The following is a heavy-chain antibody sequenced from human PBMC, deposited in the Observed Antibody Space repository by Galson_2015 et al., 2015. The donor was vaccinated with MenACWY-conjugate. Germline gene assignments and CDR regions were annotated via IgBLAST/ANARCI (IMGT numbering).Heavy chain of an antibody. CDR1: GGSISSYY. V-gene: IGHV4-59*01. J-gene: IGHJ6*02. CDR3: ARSLGTVTPTLLGY. D-gene: IGHD4-11*01. CDR2: IYYSGST. Sequence: ETLSLTCTVSGGSISSYYWSWIRQPPGKGLEWIGYIYYSGSTNYNPSLKSRVTISEDTSKNQFSLKLSSVNAADTAVYYCARSLGTVTPTLLGYWGQGTTVTASS.